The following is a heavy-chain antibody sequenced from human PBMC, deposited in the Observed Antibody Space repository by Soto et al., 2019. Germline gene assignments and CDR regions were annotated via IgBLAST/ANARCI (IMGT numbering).Heavy chain of an antibody. Sequence: QVQLQESGPGLVKPSGTLSLTCAVSGGSISSSNWWSWVRQPPGKGLEWIGEIYHSGSTNYNPSLQSRVTISVDKSKNQFSLKLRSVTAADTAVYYCARDERAITFGGVIVGGWFDPWGQGTLVTVSS. V-gene: IGHV4-4*02. CDR3: ARDERAITFGGVIVGGWFDP. CDR2: IYHSGST. J-gene: IGHJ5*02. CDR1: GGSISSSNW. D-gene: IGHD3-16*02.